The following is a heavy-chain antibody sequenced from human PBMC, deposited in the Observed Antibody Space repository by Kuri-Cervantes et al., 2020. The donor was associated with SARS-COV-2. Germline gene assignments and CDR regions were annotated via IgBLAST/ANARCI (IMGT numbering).Heavy chain of an antibody. Sequence: GESLKISCAASGFTFDDYGMSWVRQAPGKGLEWVSGINWNGGSTGYADSVKGRFTISRDNAKNSLYLQMNSLRAEDTALYYCAKVLFGYYDILTGYPLPHYYYGMDVWGQGTTVTVSS. CDR3: AKVLFGYYDILTGYPLPHYYYGMDV. CDR1: GFTFDDYG. V-gene: IGHV3-20*04. CDR2: INWNGGST. J-gene: IGHJ6*02. D-gene: IGHD3-9*01.